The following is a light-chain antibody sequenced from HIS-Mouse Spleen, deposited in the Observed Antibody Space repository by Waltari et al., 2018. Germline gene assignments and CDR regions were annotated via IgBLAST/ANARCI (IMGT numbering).Light chain of an antibody. V-gene: IGLV2-14*02. CDR1: SSDVGSYNL. Sequence: SPGQSITISCTGTSSDVGSYNLVSWYQQHPGKAPKLMIYEGSKRPSGVSNRFSGSKSGNTASLTISGLQAEDEADYYCQSYDSSLSGWVFGGGTKLTVL. CDR2: EGS. J-gene: IGLJ3*02. CDR3: QSYDSSLSGWV.